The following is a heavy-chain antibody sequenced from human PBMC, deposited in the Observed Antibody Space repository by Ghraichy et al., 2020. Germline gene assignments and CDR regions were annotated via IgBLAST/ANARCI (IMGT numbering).Heavy chain of an antibody. CDR1: GFTFSNAW. D-gene: IGHD3-9*01. Sequence: GGSLRLSCAASGFTFSNAWMSWVRQAPGKGLEWVGRIKSKTDGGTTDYAAPVKGRFTISRDDSKNTLYLQMNSLKTEDTAVYYCTASLRYWGGGVWGQGTLVTVSS. CDR2: IKSKTDGGTT. J-gene: IGHJ4*02. V-gene: IGHV3-15*01. CDR3: TASLRYWGGGV.